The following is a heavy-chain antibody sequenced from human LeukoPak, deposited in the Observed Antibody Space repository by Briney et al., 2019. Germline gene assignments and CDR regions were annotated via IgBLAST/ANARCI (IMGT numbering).Heavy chain of an antibody. J-gene: IGHJ3*02. V-gene: IGHV3-48*01. CDR3: ARDRTWLGSAFDI. D-gene: IGHD5-12*01. Sequence: GGSLRLSCAASGFTFSSYSMNWVRQAPGKGLEWVSYISSSSSTIYYADSVKGRFTISRDNAKNSLYLQMNSLRAEDTAVYYCARDRTWLGSAFDIWGQGTMVTVSS. CDR1: GFTFSSYS. CDR2: ISSSSSTI.